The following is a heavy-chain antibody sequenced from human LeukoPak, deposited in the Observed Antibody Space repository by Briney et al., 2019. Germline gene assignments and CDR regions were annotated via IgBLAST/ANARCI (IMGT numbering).Heavy chain of an antibody. CDR2: INPNSGGT. CDR3: AREGRNPPGYCSSTSCYSSPLDY. V-gene: IGHV1-2*02. D-gene: IGHD2-2*01. J-gene: IGHJ4*02. CDR1: GYTFTGYY. Sequence: ASVKVSCKASGYTFTGYYMHWVRQAPGQGLEWMRWINPNSGGTNYAQKFQGRVTMTRDTSISTAYMELSRLRSDDTAVYYCAREGRNPPGYCSSTSCYSSPLDYWGQGTLVTVSS.